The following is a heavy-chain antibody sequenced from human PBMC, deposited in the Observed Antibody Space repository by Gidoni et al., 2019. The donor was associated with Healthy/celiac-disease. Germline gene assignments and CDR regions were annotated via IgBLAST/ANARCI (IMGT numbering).Heavy chain of an antibody. CDR2: IYSGGST. CDR1: GFTVSSNY. V-gene: IGHV3-66*01. CDR3: ARICGGDCLGDDY. Sequence: EVQLVESGGGLVKPGGSLRLSCAASGFTVSSNYMSWVRQAPGKGLEWVSVIYSGGSTYYADSVKGRFTISRDNSKNTLYLQMNSLRAEDTAVYYCARICGGDCLGDDYWGQGTLVTVSS. J-gene: IGHJ4*02. D-gene: IGHD2-21*02.